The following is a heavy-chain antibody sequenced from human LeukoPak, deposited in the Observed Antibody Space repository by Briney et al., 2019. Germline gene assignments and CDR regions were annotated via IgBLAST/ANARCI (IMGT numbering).Heavy chain of an antibody. CDR3: ARDQGDGYNYFDY. V-gene: IGHV1-69*13. CDR1: GGTFSSYA. Sequence: GASVTVSCKASGGTFSSYAISWVRQAPGQGLEWMGGIIPIFGTANYAQKFQGRVTITADESTSTVYMELSSLRSEDTAVYYCARDQGDGYNYFDYWGQGTLVTVSS. CDR2: IIPIFGTA. J-gene: IGHJ4*02. D-gene: IGHD5-24*01.